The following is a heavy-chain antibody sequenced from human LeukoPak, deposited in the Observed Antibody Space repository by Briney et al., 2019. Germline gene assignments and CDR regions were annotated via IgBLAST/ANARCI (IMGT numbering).Heavy chain of an antibody. Sequence: ASVKVSCKASGYTFTSYYMHWVRQAPGQGLEWMGIINPSGGSTSYAQKFQGRVTMTRDTSTSTVYMELSSLRSEDTAVYYCARIDCSGGSCYSDGYFDYWGQGTLVTVSS. CDR1: GYTFTSYY. J-gene: IGHJ4*02. CDR3: ARIDCSGGSCYSDGYFDY. CDR2: INPSGGST. V-gene: IGHV1-46*01. D-gene: IGHD2-15*01.